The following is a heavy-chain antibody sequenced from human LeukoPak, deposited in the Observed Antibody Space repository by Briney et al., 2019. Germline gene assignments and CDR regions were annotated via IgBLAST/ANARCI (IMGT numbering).Heavy chain of an antibody. CDR1: VVSISSSRYY. J-gene: IGHJ5*02. V-gene: IGHV4-39*01. CDR2: FYYSGST. CDR3: ARLPLGQLVQFWFAP. D-gene: IGHD6-13*01. Sequence: SETLSLTCTVSVVSISSSRYYWGWIRQPPGKGLGWIGCFYYSGSTYYNPSLKSRVAISVDTSKNQFSLKLSSVTAADMAVYYCARLPLGQLVQFWFAPWGQGTVVTVSS.